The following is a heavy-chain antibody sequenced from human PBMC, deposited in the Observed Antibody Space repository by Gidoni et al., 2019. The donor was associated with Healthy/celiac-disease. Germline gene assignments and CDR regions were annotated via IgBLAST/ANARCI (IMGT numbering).Heavy chain of an antibody. J-gene: IGHJ6*02. V-gene: IGHV3-23*01. CDR2: ISGSGGST. CDR3: AKDFFGKLVGSGDYYYGMDV. D-gene: IGHD3-10*01. Sequence: EVQLLESGGGLVQPGGSLRLSCAASGFTFSSYAMSWVRQAPGKGLEWVSAISGSGGSTYYADSVKGRFTISRDNSKNTLYLQMNSLRAEDTAVYYCAKDFFGKLVGSGDYYYGMDVWGQGTTVTVSS. CDR1: GFTFSSYA.